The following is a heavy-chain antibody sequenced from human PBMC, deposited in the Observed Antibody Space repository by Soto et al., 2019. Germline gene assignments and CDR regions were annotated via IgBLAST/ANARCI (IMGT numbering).Heavy chain of an antibody. V-gene: IGHV4-59*01. CDR3: ARATGTTNFGDY. Sequence: QVQLQESGPGLVKPSETLSLTCTVSGGSISPYYWNWMRQPPGKGLEWIGYVYYRGSTDYNPSLKSRVTISVDTSKNQFSLKLTSVTAADTAVYYCARATGTTNFGDYWGQGTLVTVSS. J-gene: IGHJ4*02. CDR2: VYYRGST. CDR1: GGSISPYY. D-gene: IGHD1-7*01.